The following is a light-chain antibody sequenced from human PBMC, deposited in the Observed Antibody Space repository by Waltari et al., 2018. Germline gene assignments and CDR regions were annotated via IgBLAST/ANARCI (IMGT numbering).Light chain of an antibody. Sequence: QSVLTQPPSVSGAPGPTVTISCTGTSSHVGAGYDVHWYQQVPGAAPKLLIFGNNNRPSGGPDRFSGSKSGAYASLAITGLQADDDADYFCQSYDSSLSGFYVFGSGTKVTVL. CDR2: GNN. V-gene: IGLV1-40*01. CDR1: SSHVGAGYD. J-gene: IGLJ1*01. CDR3: QSYDSSLSGFYV.